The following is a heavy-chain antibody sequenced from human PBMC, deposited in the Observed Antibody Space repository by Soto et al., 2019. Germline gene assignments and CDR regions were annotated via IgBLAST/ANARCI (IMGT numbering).Heavy chain of an antibody. V-gene: IGHV3-23*01. Sequence: EVQLLESGGGLVQPGGSLRLSCAASGFTFSSYAMSWVRQAPGKGLEWVSAISGSGGSTYYADSVKGRFTISRDNSKNTLYLQMNSLRAEDTAVYYRATGVLRFLEWLSEVGYDYWGQGTLVTVSS. CDR1: GFTFSSYA. J-gene: IGHJ4*02. D-gene: IGHD3-3*01. CDR3: ATGVLRFLEWLSEVGYDY. CDR2: ISGSGGST.